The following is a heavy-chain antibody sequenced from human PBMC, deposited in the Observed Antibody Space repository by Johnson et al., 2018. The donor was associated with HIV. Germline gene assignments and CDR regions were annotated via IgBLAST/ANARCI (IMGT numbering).Heavy chain of an antibody. CDR3: ARGRGIAARPFRYAFDI. CDR1: GFTFSSYA. V-gene: IGHV3-30*04. J-gene: IGHJ3*02. CDR2: ISYDGSNK. D-gene: IGHD6-6*01. Sequence: QVQLVESGGGVVQPGRSLRLSCAASGFTFSSYAMHWVRQAPGKGLEWVAVISYDGSNKYYVDSVKGRFTISRDNSKNTLYLQMNSLRAEATAVYYCARGRGIAARPFRYAFDIWGQGTMVTVSS.